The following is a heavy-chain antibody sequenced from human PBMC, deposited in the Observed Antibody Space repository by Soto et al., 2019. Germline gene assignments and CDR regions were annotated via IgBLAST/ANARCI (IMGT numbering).Heavy chain of an antibody. J-gene: IGHJ6*02. D-gene: IGHD4-17*01. V-gene: IGHV3-23*01. CDR1: GFTFSSYA. CDR2: ISGSGGST. Sequence: PGGSLRLSCAASGFTFSSYAMSWVRQAPGKGLEWVSAISGSGGSTYYADSVKGRFTISRDNSKNTLYLQMNSLRAEDTAVYYCAKGYDYGDPPVGYYYYGMDVWGQGTTVTVSS. CDR3: AKGYDYGDPPVGYYYYGMDV.